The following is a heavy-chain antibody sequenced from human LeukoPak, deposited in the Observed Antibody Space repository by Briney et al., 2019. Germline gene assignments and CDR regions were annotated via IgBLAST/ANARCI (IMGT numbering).Heavy chain of an antibody. CDR1: GFTFSSCW. Sequence: GGSLRLSCAASGFTFSSCWMSWVRQAPGKGLEWVAHIKQDGSEKYYVDSVKGRFTISRDNAKNSLYLQMNSLRAEDTAVYYCARVYRGEVVPAAGRYYYYMDVWGKGTTVTVSS. D-gene: IGHD2-2*01. CDR3: ARVYRGEVVPAAGRYYYYMDV. J-gene: IGHJ6*03. V-gene: IGHV3-7*01. CDR2: IKQDGSEK.